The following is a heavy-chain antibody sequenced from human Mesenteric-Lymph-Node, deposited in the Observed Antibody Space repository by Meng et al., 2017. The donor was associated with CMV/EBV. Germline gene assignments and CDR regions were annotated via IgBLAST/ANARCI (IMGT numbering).Heavy chain of an antibody. D-gene: IGHD6-19*01. CDR1: GFTFSSYP. CDR3: ARVGYSSGWYDLLDY. J-gene: IGHJ4*02. Sequence: GESLKISCAASGFTFSSYPMSWVRQAPGKGLEWVALISWDGSDKYYADSVRGRFTISRDNSKNTLFLQMNSLRIEDTAVYYCARVGYSSGWYDLLDYWGQGTLVTVSS. V-gene: IGHV3-30*04. CDR2: ISWDGSDK.